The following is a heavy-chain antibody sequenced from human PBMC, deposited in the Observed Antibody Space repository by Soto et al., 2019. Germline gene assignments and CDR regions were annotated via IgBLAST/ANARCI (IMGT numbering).Heavy chain of an antibody. CDR3: ARGDPPLWFGE. CDR1: GFTFSDYY. Sequence: QVQLVESGGGLVKPGGSLRLSCAASGFTFSDYYMSWIRQAPGKGLELVSYISSSSSYTNYADSVQDRFTISRDNAKNSPYLQMNSLRAEDTAVYYCARGDPPLWFGEGGQGTTVTVSS. V-gene: IGHV3-11*05. D-gene: IGHD3-10*01. J-gene: IGHJ6*02. CDR2: ISSSSSYT.